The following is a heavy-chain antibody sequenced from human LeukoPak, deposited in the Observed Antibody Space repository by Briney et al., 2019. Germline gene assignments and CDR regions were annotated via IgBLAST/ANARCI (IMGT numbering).Heavy chain of an antibody. Sequence: GASVKASCKSSGYTFIDSYIHWVRQAPGQGLEWMGWINPNSGDTNYAQKFQGRVTMTRDPSISTAYMALTRLRSDDTAVYYCARDAWLVGTTNLYYFDYWGQGTLVTVPP. CDR2: INPNSGDT. D-gene: IGHD1-26*01. J-gene: IGHJ4*02. CDR1: GYTFIDSY. CDR3: ARDAWLVGTTNLYYFDY. V-gene: IGHV1-2*02.